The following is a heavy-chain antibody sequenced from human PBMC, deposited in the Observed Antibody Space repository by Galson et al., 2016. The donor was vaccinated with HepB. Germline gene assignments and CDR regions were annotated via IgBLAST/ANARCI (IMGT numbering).Heavy chain of an antibody. V-gene: IGHV4-39*01. J-gene: IGHJ4*02. CDR3: ARHTSTRGAFDY. CDR2: INYAGSP. CDR1: YY. D-gene: IGHD4/OR15-4a*01. Sequence: YYWGWIRQPPGKGLEWIASINYAGSPYYNPSLKDRVTISVDTSKNQFSLKVSSVTAADTAVYYCARHTSTRGAFDYWGQGRLVTVSS.